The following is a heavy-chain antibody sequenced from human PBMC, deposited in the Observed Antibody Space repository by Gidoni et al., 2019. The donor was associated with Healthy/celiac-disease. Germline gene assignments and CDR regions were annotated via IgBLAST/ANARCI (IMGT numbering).Heavy chain of an antibody. CDR3: AMTSGSWYFDF. CDR1: DYTFPSYG. D-gene: IGHD1-26*01. Sequence: QVQLVQSGAEVKKPGASVTVSCKASDYTFPSYGISWVRQAPGHGLEWMGWIRSHNGNTNYAQNRQDRVTMTIDTSTSTAYMELTSLISDDTAVYYCAMTSGSWYFDFWGRGTLVTVSS. CDR2: IRSHNGNT. J-gene: IGHJ2*01. V-gene: IGHV1-18*01.